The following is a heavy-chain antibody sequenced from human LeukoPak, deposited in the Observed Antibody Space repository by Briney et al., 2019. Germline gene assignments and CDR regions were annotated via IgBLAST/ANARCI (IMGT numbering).Heavy chain of an antibody. Sequence: GESLKISCKASGYSFSSDWIAWVRQMPGKGLEWMGIIFPIDSETTYSPSFQGQVTISADKSISTAYLQCSSLKASDTAMYYCTRGCSGGSCSRDAMDVWGQGTMVTVSS. J-gene: IGHJ6*02. D-gene: IGHD2-15*01. CDR3: TRGCSGGSCSRDAMDV. CDR2: IFPIDSET. CDR1: GYSFSSDW. V-gene: IGHV5-51*01.